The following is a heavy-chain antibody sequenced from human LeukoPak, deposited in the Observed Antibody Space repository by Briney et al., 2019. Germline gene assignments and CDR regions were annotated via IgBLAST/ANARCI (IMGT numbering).Heavy chain of an antibody. J-gene: IGHJ6*03. Sequence: SETLSLTCTVSGDSIRSYYWSWIRQPPGKGLEWIGYIYYSGSTNYNPSLKSRVTISIDTSKNQFSLKLSSVTAADTAVYYCARDNTMVRGGYYYYYMDVWGKGTTVTVSS. CDR3: ARDNTMVRGGYYYYYMDV. D-gene: IGHD3-10*01. CDR2: IYYSGST. V-gene: IGHV4-59*01. CDR1: GDSIRSYY.